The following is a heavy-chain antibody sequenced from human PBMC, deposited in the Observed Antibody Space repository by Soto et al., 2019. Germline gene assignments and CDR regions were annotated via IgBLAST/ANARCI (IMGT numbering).Heavy chain of an antibody. D-gene: IGHD3-3*01. J-gene: IGHJ4*02. CDR3: ARDGPYYDFWSGYLEGFDY. CDR2: ISAYNGNT. Sequence: ASVKVSCKASGYTFTSYGISWVRQAPGQGLEWMGWISAYNGNTNYAQKLQGRVTMTTDTSTSTAYMELRSLRSDDTAVYYCARDGPYYDFWSGYLEGFDYWGRGTLVTVSS. CDR1: GYTFTSYG. V-gene: IGHV1-18*01.